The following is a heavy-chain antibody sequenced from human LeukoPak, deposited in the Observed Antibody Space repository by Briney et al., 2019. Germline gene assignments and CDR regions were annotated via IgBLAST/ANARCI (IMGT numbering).Heavy chain of an antibody. D-gene: IGHD6-13*01. CDR2: ISAYNGNT. CDR1: GYTFTSYG. CDR3: AIIAAAGSFDY. Sequence: GASVKVSCKASGYTFTSYGISWVRQAPGQGLEWMGWISAYNGNTNYAQKLQGIVTMTTDTSTSTAYMELRSLRSDDTAVYYCAIIAAAGSFDYWGQGTLVTVSS. V-gene: IGHV1-18*04. J-gene: IGHJ4*02.